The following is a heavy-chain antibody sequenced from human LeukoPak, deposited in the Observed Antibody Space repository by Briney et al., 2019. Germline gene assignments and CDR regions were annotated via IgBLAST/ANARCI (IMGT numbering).Heavy chain of an antibody. J-gene: IGHJ4*02. CDR2: ISSSGSTI. CDR3: ARDIDFWSGPPDY. V-gene: IGHV3-11*04. D-gene: IGHD3-3*01. Sequence: GGSLRLSCAAFGFTFSDYYMSWIRQAPGKGLEWVSYISSSGSTIYYADSVKGRFTISRDNAKNSLYLQMNSLRAEDTAVYYCARDIDFWSGPPDYWGQGTLVTVSS. CDR1: GFTFSDYY.